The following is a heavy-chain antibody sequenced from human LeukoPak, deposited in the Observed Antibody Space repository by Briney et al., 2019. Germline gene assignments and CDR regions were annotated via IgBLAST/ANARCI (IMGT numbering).Heavy chain of an antibody. CDR2: IYHSGST. CDR3: ARGGLGATPPNFDY. D-gene: IGHD1-26*01. CDR1: GYSISSGYY. J-gene: IGHJ4*02. V-gene: IGHV4-38-2*02. Sequence: SETLSLTCTVSGYSISSGYYWGWIRQPPGKGLEWIGSIYHSGSTYYNPSLKSRVTISVDTSKNQFSLKLSSVTAADTAVYYRARGGLGATPPNFDYWGQGTLVTVSS.